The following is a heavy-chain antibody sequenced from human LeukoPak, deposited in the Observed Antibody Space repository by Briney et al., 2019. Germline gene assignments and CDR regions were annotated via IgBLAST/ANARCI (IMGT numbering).Heavy chain of an antibody. V-gene: IGHV3-9*01. D-gene: IGHD6-13*01. CDR2: ISWNSGSI. Sequence: GGSLRLSCAASGFTFDDYAMHWVRQAPGKGLEWVSGISWNSGSIGYADSVKGRFTISRDNANNSLYLQMNSLRAEDTALYYCAKAPWGQQLPIDYWGQGTLVTVSS. CDR3: AKAPWGQQLPIDY. CDR1: GFTFDDYA. J-gene: IGHJ4*02.